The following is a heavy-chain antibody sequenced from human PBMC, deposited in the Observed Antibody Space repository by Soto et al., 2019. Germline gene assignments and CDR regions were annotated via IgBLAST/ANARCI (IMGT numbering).Heavy chain of an antibody. CDR2: IYYTGNT. J-gene: IGHJ5*02. CDR1: GVSVSSSHYY. D-gene: IGHD3-22*01. V-gene: IGHV4-39*01. Sequence: QVQLQESGPRLVKPSETLSLTCTVSGVSVSSSHYYWGWIRQSPGKGLEWIATIYYTGNTYYNPSLKSRLTIFVDTSMNQFSLKLNSVTAADTAVYHCARQQWTYDSSGYQPWFDPWGQGILVTVSS. CDR3: ARQQWTYDSSGYQPWFDP.